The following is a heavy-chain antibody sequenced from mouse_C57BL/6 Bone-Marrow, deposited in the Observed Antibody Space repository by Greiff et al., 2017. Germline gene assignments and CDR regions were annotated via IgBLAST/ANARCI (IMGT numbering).Heavy chain of an antibody. CDR1: GYTFTDYN. Sequence: EVKLQESGPELVKPGASVKIPCKASGYTFTDYNMDWVKQSHGKSLEWIGDINPNNGGTIYNQKFKGKATLTVDKSSSTAYMELRSLTSEDTAVYYCARGKDGYYLFDYWGQGTTLTVSS. V-gene: IGHV1-18*01. J-gene: IGHJ2*01. CDR3: ARGKDGYYLFDY. D-gene: IGHD2-3*01. CDR2: INPNNGGT.